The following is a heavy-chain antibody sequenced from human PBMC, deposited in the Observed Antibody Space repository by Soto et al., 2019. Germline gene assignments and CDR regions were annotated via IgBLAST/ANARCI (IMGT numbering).Heavy chain of an antibody. CDR1: GYTFTGYY. CDR3: ARDGEYSYGPPRGGYYSNYNMDA. CDR2: INPNSGGT. V-gene: IGHV1-2*04. J-gene: IGHJ6*03. D-gene: IGHD5-18*01. Sequence: ASVKVSCKASGYTFTGYYMHWVRQAPGQGLEWMGWINPNSGGTNYAQKFQGWVTMTRDTSISTAYMELSRLRSDDTAVYYCARDGEYSYGPPRGGYYSNYNMDAGGKGTELTVS.